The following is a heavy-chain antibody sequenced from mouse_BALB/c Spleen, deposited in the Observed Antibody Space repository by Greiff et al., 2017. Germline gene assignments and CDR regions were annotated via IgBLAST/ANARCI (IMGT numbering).Heavy chain of an antibody. J-gene: IGHJ1*01. CDR3: ARRDYDWYFDV. CDR1: GFTFSSYT. V-gene: IGHV5-12-2*01. Sequence: EVQRVESGGGLVQPGGSLKLSCAASGFTFSSYTMSWVRQTPEKRLEWVAYISNGGGSTYYPDTVKGRFTISRDNAKNTLYLQMSSLKSEDTAMYYCARRDYDWYFDVWGAGTTVTVSS. CDR2: ISNGGGST. D-gene: IGHD2-4*01.